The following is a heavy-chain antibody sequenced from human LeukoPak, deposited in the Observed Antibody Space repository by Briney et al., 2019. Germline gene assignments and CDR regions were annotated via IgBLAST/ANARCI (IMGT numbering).Heavy chain of an antibody. D-gene: IGHD3-16*01. Sequence: SETLSLTCTVSGGSIDSYYWSWIRQPPGKGLEWIGYIYHDGSTNYNPSLKSRVTLSGDKSKKQFSLKLSSVTAADTAVYYCATLGEDYWGQGTLVTVSS. CDR3: ATLGEDY. CDR2: IYHDGST. J-gene: IGHJ4*02. V-gene: IGHV4-59*08. CDR1: GGSIDSYY.